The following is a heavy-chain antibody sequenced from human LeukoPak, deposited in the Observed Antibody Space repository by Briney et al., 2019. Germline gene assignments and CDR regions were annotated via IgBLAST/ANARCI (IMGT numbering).Heavy chain of an antibody. CDR2: ISSSSSYI. V-gene: IGHV3-21*01. CDR3: ARLLAYGSGGEAFDY. Sequence: GGSLRLSCAASGFTFSSYSMNWVRQAPAKGLGWVSSISSSSSYIDYADSVKGRFTISRDNAKNSLYLQMNSLRAEDTAVYYCARLLAYGSGGEAFDYWGQGSLVTVSS. J-gene: IGHJ4*02. CDR1: GFTFSSYS. D-gene: IGHD3-10*01.